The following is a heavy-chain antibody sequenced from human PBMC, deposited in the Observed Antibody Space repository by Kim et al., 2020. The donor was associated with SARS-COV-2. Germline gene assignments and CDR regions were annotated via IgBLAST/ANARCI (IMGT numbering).Heavy chain of an antibody. CDR2: IFYTGST. CDR3: ARRAGYSYGTGYFDL. D-gene: IGHD1-1*01. J-gene: IGHJ2*01. CDR1: GGSISSSNHH. Sequence: SETLSLTCGVSGGSISSSNHHWAWIRQPPGKGLEHIGNIFYTGSTHYSPSLRSRVTISVDTSKNQFSLNLNSVTAADTAVYYCARRAGYSYGTGYFDLWGRGTLVSVSS. V-gene: IGHV4-39*01.